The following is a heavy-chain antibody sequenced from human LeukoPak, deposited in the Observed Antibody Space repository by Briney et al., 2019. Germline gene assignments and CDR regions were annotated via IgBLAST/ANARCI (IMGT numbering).Heavy chain of an antibody. CDR1: GHTFISYG. CDR2: ISGNNGHT. Sequence: ASVKVSCKDSGHTFISYGVAWVRQAPGQGLEWVGWISGNNGHTHYAQKFQGRVTMTTDTSTTIVYMELTSLRSDDTALYYCASRNYYGDYIYWGQGTLVTVSS. J-gene: IGHJ4*02. D-gene: IGHD4-17*01. CDR3: ASRNYYGDYIY. V-gene: IGHV1-18*01.